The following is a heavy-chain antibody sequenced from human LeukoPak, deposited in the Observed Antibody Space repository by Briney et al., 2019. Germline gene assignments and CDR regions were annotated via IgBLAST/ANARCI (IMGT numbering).Heavy chain of an antibody. CDR2: IYYSGST. Sequence: PSETLSLTCTVSGGSISSSSYYWGWIRQPPGKGLECIGSIYYSGSTYYNPSLKSRVTISVDTSKNQFSLKVTSVSAADTAVYYCARIMQTPWGMDVWGQGTTVTVSS. D-gene: IGHD4-23*01. CDR3: ARIMQTPWGMDV. V-gene: IGHV4-39*07. J-gene: IGHJ6*02. CDR1: GGSISSSSYY.